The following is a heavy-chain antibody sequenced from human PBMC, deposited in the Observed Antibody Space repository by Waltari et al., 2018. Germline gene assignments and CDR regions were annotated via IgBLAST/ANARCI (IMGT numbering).Heavy chain of an antibody. V-gene: IGHV3-15*07. CDR3: YDVAAGFF. CDR2: IKSKVDGGTP. Sequence: VRLVESGGGSVKPGGSLRLSCEASGFNFNNAWMNWVRQFPGRGLEWVGRIKSKVDGGTPEYARSMDGRFTISRDDSKSTVYLEMTNLKVEDTAMYYCYDVAAGFFWGQGTLVTVSS. J-gene: IGHJ4*02. CDR1: GFNFNNAW. D-gene: IGHD3-16*01.